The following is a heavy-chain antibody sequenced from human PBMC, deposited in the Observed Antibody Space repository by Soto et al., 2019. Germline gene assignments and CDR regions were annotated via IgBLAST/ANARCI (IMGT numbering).Heavy chain of an antibody. CDR2: ISYDGSNK. D-gene: IGHD6-19*01. CDR1: GFTFSSYG. Sequence: QVQLVESGGGVVQPGRSLRLSCAASGFTFSSYGMHWVRQAPGKGLEWVAVISYDGSNKYYADSVKGRFTISRDNSKNTLYLQMNSLRAEDTAVYYCSSGWYLVDYWGQGTLVTVSS. V-gene: IGHV3-30*03. J-gene: IGHJ4*02. CDR3: SSGWYLVDY.